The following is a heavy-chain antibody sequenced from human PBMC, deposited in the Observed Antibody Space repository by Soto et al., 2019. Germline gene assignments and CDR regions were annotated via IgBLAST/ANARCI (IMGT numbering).Heavy chain of an antibody. V-gene: IGHV1-3*01. J-gene: IGHJ4*02. Sequence: ASVKVSCKASGYTFTSYAMHCVRQAPGQRLEWMGWINAGNGNTKYSQKFQGRVTITRDTSASTAYMELSSLRSEDTAVYYCARGAGPDTYFDYWGQGTLVTVSS. CDR3: ARGAGPDTYFDY. CDR1: GYTFTSYA. CDR2: INAGNGNT.